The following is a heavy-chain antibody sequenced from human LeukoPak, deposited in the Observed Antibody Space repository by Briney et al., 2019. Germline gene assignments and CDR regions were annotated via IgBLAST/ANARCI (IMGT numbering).Heavy chain of an antibody. CDR1: GFTFSSYG. V-gene: IGHV3-30*03. D-gene: IGHD4-17*01. CDR3: APGGDYTFFDY. J-gene: IGHJ4*02. Sequence: GGSLRLSCAASGFTFSSYGMHWARQAPGKGLEWVADISYDGSNKYYADSVKGRFTISRDNSKNTLYLQMNSLRAEDTAVYYCAPGGDYTFFDYWGQGTLVTVSS. CDR2: ISYDGSNK.